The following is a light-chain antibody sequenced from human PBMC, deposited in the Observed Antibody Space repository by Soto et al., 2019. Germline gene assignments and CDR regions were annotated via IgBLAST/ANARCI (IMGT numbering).Light chain of an antibody. CDR3: QQYNTYRT. V-gene: IGKV1-5*03. Sequence: DIQMTQSPSTPSASVGDRVTITCRASQSVSSWLAWYQQKPGKAPTLLIHTASTLQSGVPSRFSGSGSGTDFNLIISSLQPDDFATYFCQQYNTYRTFGQGTKVEIK. CDR1: QSVSSW. CDR2: TAS. J-gene: IGKJ1*01.